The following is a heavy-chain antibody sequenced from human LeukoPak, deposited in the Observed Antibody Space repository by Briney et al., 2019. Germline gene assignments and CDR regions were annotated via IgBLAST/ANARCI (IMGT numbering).Heavy chain of an antibody. CDR1: GFSFSSYS. Sequence: PGGSLRLSCAASGFSFSSYSMNWVRQAPGKGLEWVSFISGSSSTIDYADSVKGRFTISRDNGKNSLFLHMNSLRAEDTAVYYCARNNTTSSVDYWGQGTLVTVSS. J-gene: IGHJ4*02. CDR3: ARNNTTSSVDY. D-gene: IGHD6-6*01. CDR2: ISGSSSTI. V-gene: IGHV3-48*01.